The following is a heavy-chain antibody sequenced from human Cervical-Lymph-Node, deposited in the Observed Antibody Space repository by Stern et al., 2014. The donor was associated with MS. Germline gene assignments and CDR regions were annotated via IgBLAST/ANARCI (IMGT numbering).Heavy chain of an antibody. V-gene: IGHV2-70*01. CDR2: IVLDDDK. CDR3: ARGFERFDP. Sequence: QVTLRESGPALVKPTQTLTLTCTFSGFSLSTSGMCVSWIRQPPGQALEWLALIVLDDDKYYSTSLKTRLTISKDTSKNQVVLTMTNMDPVDTATYCCARGFERFDPWGQGTLVTVSS. J-gene: IGHJ5*02. CDR1: GFSLSTSGMC.